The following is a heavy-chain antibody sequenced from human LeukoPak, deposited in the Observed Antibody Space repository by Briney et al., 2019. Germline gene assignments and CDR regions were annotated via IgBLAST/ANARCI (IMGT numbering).Heavy chain of an antibody. CDR2: ISGSGGST. V-gene: IGHV3-23*01. CDR1: GFTFGDYA. D-gene: IGHD5-12*01. J-gene: IGHJ4*02. CDR3: AKMYGYDQKDLPYYFDY. Sequence: SGGSLRLSCTASGFTFGDYAMTWVRQAPGKGLEWVSAISGSGGSTYYADSVKGRFTISRDDSKNTLYLQMNSLRAEDTAVYYCAKMYGYDQKDLPYYFDYWGQGTLVTVSS.